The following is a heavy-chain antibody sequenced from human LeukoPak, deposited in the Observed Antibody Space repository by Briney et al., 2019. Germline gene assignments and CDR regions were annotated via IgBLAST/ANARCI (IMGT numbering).Heavy chain of an antibody. CDR2: IIPILGIA. CDR1: GGTFSSYA. D-gene: IGHD5-18*01. V-gene: IGHV1-69*04. Sequence: ASVKVSCKASGGTFSSYAISWVRQAPGQGLEWMGRIIPILGIANYAQKLQGRVEINADKSTRTAYMELSSLRSEDTAVYYCASQLRSTYYYYYGMDIWGQGTTVTVSS. J-gene: IGHJ6*02. CDR3: ASQLRSTYYYYYGMDI.